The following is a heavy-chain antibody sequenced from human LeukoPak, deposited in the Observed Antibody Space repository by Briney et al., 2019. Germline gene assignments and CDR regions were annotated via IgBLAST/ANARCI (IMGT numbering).Heavy chain of an antibody. CDR2: VNSDGSST. CDR1: GFXFSSYW. CDR3: AKGSRDGYNTFQH. Sequence: GGSLRLSCAASGFXFSSYWIHWVRQVPGKGLLWVSRVNSDGSSTSYADSVKGRFTISRDNAKNTLYLQMNSLRAEDTAVYYCAKGSRDGYNTFQHWGQGTLVTVSS. D-gene: IGHD5-24*01. J-gene: IGHJ1*01. V-gene: IGHV3-74*01.